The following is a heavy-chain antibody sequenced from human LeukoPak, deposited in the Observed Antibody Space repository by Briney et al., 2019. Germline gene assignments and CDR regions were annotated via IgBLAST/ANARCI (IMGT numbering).Heavy chain of an antibody. CDR3: ANRFSYGPNEYFDY. D-gene: IGHD5-18*01. CDR2: INADEDRA. Sequence: GGSLRLSCAASGFTFSSYAMSWVRQAPGKGLVWVSHINADEDRAAYADSVKGRFTISRDNARNTLYLQMNSLRAEDTAVYYCANRFSYGPNEYFDYWGQGTLVTVSS. V-gene: IGHV3-23*01. CDR1: GFTFSSYA. J-gene: IGHJ4*02.